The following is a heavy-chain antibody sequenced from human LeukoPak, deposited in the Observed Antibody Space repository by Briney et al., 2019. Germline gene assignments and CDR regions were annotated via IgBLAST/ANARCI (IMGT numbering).Heavy chain of an antibody. CDR1: GFIFSSYG. V-gene: IGHV3-30*02. D-gene: IGHD6-13*01. J-gene: IGHJ4*02. Sequence: GGSLRLSCAASGFIFSSYGMHWVRQAPGKGLEWVAFIRYDGSNKYYADSVKGRFTISRDNSKNTLYLQMNSLRAEDTAVYYCARSNQNPGIASLELDYWAQGTLVTVSS. CDR3: ARSNQNPGIASLELDY. CDR2: IRYDGSNK.